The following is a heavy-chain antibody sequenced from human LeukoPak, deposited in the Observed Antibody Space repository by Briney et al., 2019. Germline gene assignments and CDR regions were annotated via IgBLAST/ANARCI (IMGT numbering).Heavy chain of an antibody. Sequence: SETLSLTCAVYGGSFSGYYWSWIRHPPGKGLEWIGEINHSGSTNYNPSLKSRVTISVDTSRNQFSLKLSSGTAADTAVYYCARVAAAGTWTDYWGQGTLVTVSS. CDR2: INHSGST. D-gene: IGHD6-13*01. CDR3: ARVAAAGTWTDY. V-gene: IGHV4-34*01. CDR1: GGSFSGYY. J-gene: IGHJ4*02.